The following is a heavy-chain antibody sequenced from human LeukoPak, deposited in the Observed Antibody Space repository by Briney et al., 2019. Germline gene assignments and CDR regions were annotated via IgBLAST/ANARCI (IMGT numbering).Heavy chain of an antibody. CDR1: GFTFSTYV. CDR3: ARPSTSGWYAPFF. J-gene: IGHJ4*02. Sequence: GGSLRLSCAASGFTFSTYVMHWVRQAPGKGLEYVAAISSKGDYTHYANSVKGRFTISRDNSKNTLYLEMGTLRAEYMAVYYCARPSTSGWYAPFFWGQGTLVTVSS. CDR2: ISSKGDYT. V-gene: IGHV3-64*01. D-gene: IGHD6-19*01.